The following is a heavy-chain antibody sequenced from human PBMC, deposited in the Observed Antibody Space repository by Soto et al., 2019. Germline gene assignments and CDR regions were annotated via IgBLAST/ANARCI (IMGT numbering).Heavy chain of an antibody. CDR1: GYTFTSYG. Sequence: GASVKVSCKASGYTFTSYGISCVRQAPGQGLEWMGWISAYNGNTNYAQKLQGRVTMTTDTSTSTAYMELRSLRSDDTAVYYCASLYYDFWSGHPRDYYGMDVWGQGTTVTVSS. CDR3: ASLYYDFWSGHPRDYYGMDV. CDR2: ISAYNGNT. V-gene: IGHV1-18*04. D-gene: IGHD3-3*01. J-gene: IGHJ6*02.